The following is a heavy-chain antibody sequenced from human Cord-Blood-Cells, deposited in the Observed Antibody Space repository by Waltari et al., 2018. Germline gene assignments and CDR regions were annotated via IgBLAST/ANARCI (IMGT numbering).Heavy chain of an antibody. V-gene: IGHV5-51*01. CDR3: ARRVSRRCAFDI. D-gene: IGHD4-17*01. J-gene: IGHJ3*02. CDR1: GYSFTRYW. Sequence: EVHLVQSGAEVKKLGEPLKISCKGSGYSFTRYWIGWVRQMTGKGLAGKGCSYPGESDTRDSPSFQGQVTISAEKSISTAYLQWCSLKAADTAMYYCARRVSRRCAFDIWGQGTMVTVSS. CDR2: SYPGESDT.